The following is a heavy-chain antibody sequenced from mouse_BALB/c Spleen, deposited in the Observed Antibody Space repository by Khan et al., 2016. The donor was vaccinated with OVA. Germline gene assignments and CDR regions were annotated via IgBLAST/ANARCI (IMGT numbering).Heavy chain of an antibody. CDR1: GFTFSGFG. Sequence: EVELVESGGGLVQPGGSRKLSCAASGFTFSGFGMHWVRQAPEKGLEWVAYISSGSSNIDYADTVKGRFTISRANHKNNLIMQMTSLRSEDTAMYFCARTGYCSFDYWGQGTTLTVSS. V-gene: IGHV5-17*02. CDR2: ISSGSSNI. J-gene: IGHJ2*01. CDR3: ARTGYCSFDY. D-gene: IGHD2-3*01.